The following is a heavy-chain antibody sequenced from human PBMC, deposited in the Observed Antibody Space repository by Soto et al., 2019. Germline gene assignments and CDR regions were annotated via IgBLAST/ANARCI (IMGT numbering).Heavy chain of an antibody. CDR3: ARDFGTAAAGPYYGMDV. D-gene: IGHD6-13*01. CDR1: GFTFSSYA. Sequence: QVQLVESGGGVVQPGRSLRLSCAASGFTFSSYAMHWVRQAPGKGLEWVAVISYDGSNKYYADSVKGRFTISRDNSKNTLYLQMNSLRAEDTAVYYCARDFGTAAAGPYYGMDVWGQGTTVTVSS. V-gene: IGHV3-30-3*01. CDR2: ISYDGSNK. J-gene: IGHJ6*02.